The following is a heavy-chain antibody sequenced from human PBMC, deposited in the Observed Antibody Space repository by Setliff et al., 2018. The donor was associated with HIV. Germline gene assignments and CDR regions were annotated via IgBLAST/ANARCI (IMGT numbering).Heavy chain of an antibody. J-gene: IGHJ5*02. CDR3: ARDKSDIVGEVWLDP. CDR1: GHSFTNYD. D-gene: IGHD2-21*01. Sequence: ASVNVSCKASGHSFTNYDINWVRQAPGHGLEWAGWMSPKSGYADYAQKFQGRVTMTRNTSINTVYMELSSLKSEDTAVYYCARDKSDIVGEVWLDPWGQGTLVTVSS. CDR2: MSPKSGYA. V-gene: IGHV1-8*01.